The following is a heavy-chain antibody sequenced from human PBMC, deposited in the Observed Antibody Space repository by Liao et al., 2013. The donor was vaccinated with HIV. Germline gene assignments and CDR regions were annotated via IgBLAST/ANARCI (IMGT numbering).Heavy chain of an antibody. CDR3: ARVNYGDYFHAFVY. J-gene: IGHJ3*02. D-gene: IGHD4-17*01. Sequence: QAQLQESGPGLVKPSETLSLTCTVSGASISTYYWSWIRQPAGRGLEWIGRIYTSGTTYYNPSLKSRVTISVDTSKNQFSLNLSSVTAADTAVYYCARVNYGDYFHAFVYLGPRDSGHRLF. V-gene: IGHV4-4*07. CDR1: GASISTYY. CDR2: IYTSGTT.